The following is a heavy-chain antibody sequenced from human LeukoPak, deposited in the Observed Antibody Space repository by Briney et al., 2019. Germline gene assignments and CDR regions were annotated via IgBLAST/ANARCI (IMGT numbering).Heavy chain of an antibody. Sequence: GASVKVSCKASGYTFTGYYMHWVRQAPGQGLEWMGWINPNSGGTNYAQKFQGRVTMTRDTSISTAYMELSRLRSDDTAVYYCARVPYSSGWQVVFDYWGQGTLVTVSS. CDR3: ARVPYSSGWQVVFDY. V-gene: IGHV1-2*02. CDR1: GYTFTGYY. J-gene: IGHJ4*02. D-gene: IGHD6-19*01. CDR2: INPNSGGT.